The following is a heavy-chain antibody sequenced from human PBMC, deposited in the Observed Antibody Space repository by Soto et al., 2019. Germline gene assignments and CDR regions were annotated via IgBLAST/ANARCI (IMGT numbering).Heavy chain of an antibody. CDR3: AMLTTVTPWWFDP. J-gene: IGHJ5*02. CDR2: ISSSGSTI. V-gene: IGHV3-11*01. D-gene: IGHD4-17*01. CDR1: GFTFSDYY. Sequence: QVQLVESGGGLVKPGGSLRLSCAASGFTFSDYYMSWIRQAPGKGLEWVSYISSSGSTIYYADSVKGRFTISRDNAKNSLYLQMTSLRAEDSAVYYCAMLTTVTPWWFDPWGQGTLVTVSS.